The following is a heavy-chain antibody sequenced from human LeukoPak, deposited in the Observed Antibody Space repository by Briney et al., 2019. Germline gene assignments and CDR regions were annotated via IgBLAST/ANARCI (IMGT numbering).Heavy chain of an antibody. J-gene: IGHJ6*03. D-gene: IGHD6-19*01. V-gene: IGHV3-7*01. CDR3: ARGGIAVAGTRENYYYYYMDV. Sequence: GGSLRLSCAASGFTFSSYWMSCVRQAPGKGLEWVANIKQDGSEKYYVDSVKGRFTISRDNAKNSLYLQMNSLRAEDTAVYYCARGGIAVAGTRENYYYYYMDVWGKGTTVTVSS. CDR2: IKQDGSEK. CDR1: GFTFSSYW.